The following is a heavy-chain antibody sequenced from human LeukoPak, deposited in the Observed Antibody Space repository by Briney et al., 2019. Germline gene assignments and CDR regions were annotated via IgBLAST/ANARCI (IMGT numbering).Heavy chain of an antibody. Sequence: PGGSLRLSCAASGFTFSSYAMSWVRQAPGKGLEWVSYISSSSSTIYYADSVKGRFTISRDNAKNSLYLQMNSLRDEDTAVYYCASAVGEWLFFFDYWGQGTLVTVSS. CDR2: ISSSSSTI. CDR1: GFTFSSYA. J-gene: IGHJ4*02. V-gene: IGHV3-48*02. D-gene: IGHD3-3*01. CDR3: ASAVGEWLFFFDY.